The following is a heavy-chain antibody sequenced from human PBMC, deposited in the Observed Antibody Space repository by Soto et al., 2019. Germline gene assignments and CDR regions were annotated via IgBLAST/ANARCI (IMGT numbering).Heavy chain of an antibody. CDR3: ASRLSGVFDY. CDR1: GFTFSSYA. J-gene: IGHJ4*02. Sequence: LRLSCAASGFTFSSYAMHWVRQAPGKGLEWVAVISYDGSNKYYADSVKGRFTISRDNSKNTLYLQMNSLRAEDTAVYYCASRLSGVFDYWGQGTLVTVSS. V-gene: IGHV3-30-3*01. D-gene: IGHD2-15*01. CDR2: ISYDGSNK.